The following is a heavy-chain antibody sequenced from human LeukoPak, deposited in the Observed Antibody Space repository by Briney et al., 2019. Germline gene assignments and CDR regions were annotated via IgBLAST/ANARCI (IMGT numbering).Heavy chain of an antibody. CDR2: IWYDGSNK. D-gene: IGHD1-1*01. V-gene: IGHV3-33*01. J-gene: IGHJ4*02. Sequence: GGSLRLSCAASGFTFRNHGMHWVRQAPGKGLEWVAVIWYDGSNKYYADSVKGRFTFSRDNSKNTLSLQMDSLRAEDTALYYCARDRGSYYIDFWGQGAPVTVSS. CDR1: GFTFRNHG. CDR3: ARDRGSYYIDF.